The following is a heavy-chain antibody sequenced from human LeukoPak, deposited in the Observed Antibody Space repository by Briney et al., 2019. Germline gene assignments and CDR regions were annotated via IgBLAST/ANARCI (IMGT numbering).Heavy chain of an antibody. Sequence: AGGSLRLSCEVSGFTFSNYAMNWVRQAPGKGLEWASSISASAGSAVYGDSVKGRFTISRVNAENTLYLQMNSLRADDTAIYYCAKDQRSGEYDYGWGPFDIWGQGTMVTVSS. J-gene: IGHJ3*02. D-gene: IGHD3-10*01. CDR1: GFTFSNYA. CDR3: AKDQRSGEYDYGWGPFDI. CDR2: ISASAGSA. V-gene: IGHV3-23*01.